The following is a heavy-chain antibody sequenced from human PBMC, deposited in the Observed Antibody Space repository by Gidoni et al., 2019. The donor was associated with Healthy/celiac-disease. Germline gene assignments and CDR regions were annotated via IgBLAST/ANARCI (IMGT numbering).Heavy chain of an antibody. Sequence: QVQLVQSGAEVKKPGASVKVSCKASGYTFTSYYMHWVRQAPGQGLEWMGIINPSGGSTSYAKKFQGRVTMTRDTSTSTVYMELSSLRSEDTAVYYCARDLRITGTGGAIGYWGQGTLVTVSS. J-gene: IGHJ4*02. CDR2: INPSGGST. CDR1: GYTFTSYY. V-gene: IGHV1-46*01. CDR3: ARDLRITGTGGAIGY. D-gene: IGHD1-20*01.